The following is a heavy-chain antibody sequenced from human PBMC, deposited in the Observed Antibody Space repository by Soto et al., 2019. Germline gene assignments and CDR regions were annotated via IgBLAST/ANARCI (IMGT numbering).Heavy chain of an antibody. Sequence: QVQLVQSGAEVKKPGVSVKVSCKASGYTFTGYYIHWVRQAPGQGLEWMGWINPNSGGTKYPQKFQGRVTMTRDTSISTVYMSLTGLKSDDTAVYFCARDLAKGGGSAGFDYWGQGTLVAVSS. D-gene: IGHD2-15*01. V-gene: IGHV1-2*02. CDR3: ARDLAKGGGSAGFDY. CDR1: GYTFTGYY. J-gene: IGHJ4*02. CDR2: INPNSGGT.